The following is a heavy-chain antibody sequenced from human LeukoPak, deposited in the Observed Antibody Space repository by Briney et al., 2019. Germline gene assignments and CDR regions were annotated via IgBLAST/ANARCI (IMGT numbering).Heavy chain of an antibody. CDR3: AKGGRYCSSTSCFVLDY. CDR2: IRYDGSNK. CDR1: GFTFSSYG. D-gene: IGHD2-2*01. J-gene: IGHJ4*02. Sequence: GGPLRLSCAASGFTFSSYGMHWVRQAPGKGLEWVAFIRYDGSNKYYADSVKGRFTISRDNSKNTLYLQMNSLRAEDTAVYYCAKGGRYCSSTSCFVLDYWGQGTLVTVSS. V-gene: IGHV3-30*02.